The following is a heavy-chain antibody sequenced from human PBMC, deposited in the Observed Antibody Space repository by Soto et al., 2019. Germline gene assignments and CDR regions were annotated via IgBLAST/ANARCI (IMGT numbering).Heavy chain of an antibody. CDR2: INHSGST. D-gene: IGHD3-22*01. J-gene: IGHJ4*02. CDR3: ARGYYARTDH. Sequence: SETLSLTCAVYGGSFSGYYWSWIRQPPGKGLEWIGEINHSGSTNYNPSLKSRVTISVDTSKNQYSLKLSSVTAADTAVYYCARGYYARTDHWGQGTLVTVSS. V-gene: IGHV4-34*01. CDR1: GGSFSGYY.